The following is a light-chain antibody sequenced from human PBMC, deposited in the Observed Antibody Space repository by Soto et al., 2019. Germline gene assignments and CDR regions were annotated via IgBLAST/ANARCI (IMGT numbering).Light chain of an antibody. Sequence: QLVLTQSPSASASLGASVKLTCTLSSGHSSYAIAWHQQQPEKGPRYLMKLNSDGSHSKGDGIPDRFSGSSSGAERYLTISSLQSEYEADYYCQPWGTGPWVFGGGTKLTVL. V-gene: IGLV4-69*01. J-gene: IGLJ3*02. CDR2: LNSDGSH. CDR1: SGHSSYA. CDR3: QPWGTGPWV.